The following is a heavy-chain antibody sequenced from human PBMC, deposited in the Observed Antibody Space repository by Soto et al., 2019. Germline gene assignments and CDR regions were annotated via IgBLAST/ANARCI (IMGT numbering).Heavy chain of an antibody. Sequence: GGSLRLSCAASGFTFSSYSMNRVRQAPGKGLEWVSSISSSSSYIYYADSVKGRFTISRDNAKNSLYLQMNSLRAEDTAVYYCARFEPLRYFDYWGQGTLVTVSS. CDR1: GFTFSSYS. D-gene: IGHD3-9*01. CDR3: ARFEPLRYFDY. J-gene: IGHJ4*02. CDR2: ISSSSSYI. V-gene: IGHV3-21*01.